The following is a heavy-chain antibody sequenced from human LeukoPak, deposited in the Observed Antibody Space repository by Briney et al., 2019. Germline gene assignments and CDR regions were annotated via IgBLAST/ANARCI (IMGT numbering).Heavy chain of an antibody. Sequence: GGSLRLSCAASGFTFDDYGMSWVRQAPGRGLEWVSGINWNGGSTGYADSVKGRFTISRDNAKNPLYLQMNSLRAEDTALYYCAREGPHYYYDSSGYLDYWGQGTLVTVSS. V-gene: IGHV3-20*04. CDR1: GFTFDDYG. CDR3: AREGPHYYYDSSGYLDY. D-gene: IGHD3-22*01. CDR2: INWNGGST. J-gene: IGHJ4*02.